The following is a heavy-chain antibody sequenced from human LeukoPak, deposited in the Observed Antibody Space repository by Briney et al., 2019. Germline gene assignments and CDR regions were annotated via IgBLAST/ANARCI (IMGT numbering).Heavy chain of an antibody. D-gene: IGHD5-12*01. Sequence: SQTLSLTCAISGDSVSSNSAAWNWIRQSPSRGLEWLGRTYYRSKWYNDYAVSVKSRITINPDTSKNQFSLQLNSVTPEDTAVYYCARDGPVDIGTNNWFDPWGQGTLVTVSS. CDR1: GDSVSSNSAA. CDR2: TYYRSKWYN. CDR3: ARDGPVDIGTNNWFDP. V-gene: IGHV6-1*01. J-gene: IGHJ5*02.